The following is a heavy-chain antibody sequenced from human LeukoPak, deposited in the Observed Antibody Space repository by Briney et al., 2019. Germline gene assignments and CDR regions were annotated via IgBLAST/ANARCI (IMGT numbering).Heavy chain of an antibody. CDR3: ARVTAGTGYYYYYMDV. J-gene: IGHJ6*03. CDR2: IYYSGST. V-gene: IGHV4-59*01. Sequence: SETLSLTCTVSGGSISSYYWSWIRQPPGKGLEWIGYIYYSGSTNYNPSLKSRVTISVDTSKNQFSLKLSSVTAADTAVYYCARVTAGTGYYYYYMDVWGKGTTVTVSS. D-gene: IGHD3/OR15-3a*01. CDR1: GGSISSYY.